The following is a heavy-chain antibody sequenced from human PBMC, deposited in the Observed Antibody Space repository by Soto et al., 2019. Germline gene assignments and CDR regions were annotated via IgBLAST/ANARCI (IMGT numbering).Heavy chain of an antibody. CDR1: GFSFSSHA. V-gene: IGHV3-23*01. Sequence: EVQLLESGGGLVQPGGSLRLSCAASGFSFSSHAMSWVRQAPGKGLEWVSVISGSADNTYYADSVKGRFTISRDNAKNSLYLQMNSLRAEDTAVYYCARDWAAAPGAGDDAFDIWGQGTMVTVSS. J-gene: IGHJ3*02. D-gene: IGHD2-15*01. CDR2: ISGSADNT. CDR3: ARDWAAAPGAGDDAFDI.